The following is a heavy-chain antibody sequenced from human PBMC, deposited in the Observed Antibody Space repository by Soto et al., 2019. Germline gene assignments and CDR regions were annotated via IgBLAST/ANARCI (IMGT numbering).Heavy chain of an antibody. CDR2: INPNSGGT. CDR3: ARVRVQSYCSGGSCDSYYYYGMEV. Sequence: ASVKVSCKASGYTFTGYYMHWVRQAPGQGLEWMGWINPNSGGTNYAQKFQGWVTMTRDTSISTAYMELSRLRSDDTAVYYCARVRVQSYCSGGSCDSYYYYGMEVWGQGTTVTVSS. J-gene: IGHJ6*02. CDR1: GYTFTGYY. V-gene: IGHV1-2*04. D-gene: IGHD2-15*01.